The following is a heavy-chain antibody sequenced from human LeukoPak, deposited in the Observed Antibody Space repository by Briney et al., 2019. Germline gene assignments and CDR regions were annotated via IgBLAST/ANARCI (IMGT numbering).Heavy chain of an antibody. Sequence: PSETLSLTCTVSGDSITNSYWSWIRQPPGPGLEWIGYIFYTGTTDSNPSLKSRVTISVDTSKNQVSLILTSVTAADTAVYYCARDAALYYFDYWGQGTLVTVSS. V-gene: IGHV4-59*01. CDR2: IFYTGTT. J-gene: IGHJ4*02. CDR3: ARDAALYYFDY. CDR1: GDSITNSY.